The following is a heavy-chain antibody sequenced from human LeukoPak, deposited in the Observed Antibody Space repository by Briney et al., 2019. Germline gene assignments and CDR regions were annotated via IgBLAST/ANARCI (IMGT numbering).Heavy chain of an antibody. V-gene: IGHV4-30-4*08. Sequence: SETLSLTCTVSGGSISSYYWSWIRQPPGKGLEWIGYINYSGSTYYNPSLKSRVTISVDASKNQFSLKLSSVTAADTAVYYCARVLTYSNYVWFDPWGQGTLVTVSS. D-gene: IGHD4-11*01. J-gene: IGHJ5*02. CDR1: GGSISSYY. CDR3: ARVLTYSNYVWFDP. CDR2: INYSGST.